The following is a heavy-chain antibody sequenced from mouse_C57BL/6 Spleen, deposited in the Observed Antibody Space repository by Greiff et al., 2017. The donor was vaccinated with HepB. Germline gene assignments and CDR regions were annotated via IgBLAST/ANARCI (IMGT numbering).Heavy chain of an antibody. CDR3: ARGNYGSAMDY. CDR1: GYTFTSYT. Sequence: VQLQQSGAELARPGASVKMSCKASGYTFTSYTMHWVKQRPGQGLEWIGYINPSSGYTKYNQKFKDKATLTADKSSSTAYMQLSSLTSEDSAVYYCARGNYGSAMDYWGQGTSVTVSS. J-gene: IGHJ4*01. V-gene: IGHV1-4*01. D-gene: IGHD1-1*01. CDR2: INPSSGYT.